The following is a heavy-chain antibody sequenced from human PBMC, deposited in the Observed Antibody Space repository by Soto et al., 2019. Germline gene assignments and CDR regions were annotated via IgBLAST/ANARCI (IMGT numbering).Heavy chain of an antibody. CDR2: ISYDGNNK. CDR1: VFIFSDLG. J-gene: IGHJ3*01. Sequence: RGSLRLSWESSVFIFSDLGMHWVRQAPGKGLELVAVISYDGNNKYYAQSVKGRFTISIDNSKNTLFLNMDSLRPEDTAVYHCVKGDLDTAVVNSPDAFDFWGQGTMVTVS. D-gene: IGHD5-18*01. CDR3: VKGDLDTAVVNSPDAFDF. V-gene: IGHV3-30*18.